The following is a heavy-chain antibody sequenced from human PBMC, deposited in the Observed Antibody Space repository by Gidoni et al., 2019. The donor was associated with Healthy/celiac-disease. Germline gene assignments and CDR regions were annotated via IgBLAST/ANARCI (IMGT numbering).Heavy chain of an antibody. CDR2: ISYDGSNK. Sequence: QVQLVASGGGVVQPGRSLRLSCAASGFTFSSYAMHWVRQAPGKGLEWVAVISYDGSNKYYADSVKGRFTISRDNSKNTLYLQMNSLRAEDTAVYYCARDRLGYCSGGSCYYYGMDVWGQGTTVTVSS. D-gene: IGHD2-15*01. J-gene: IGHJ6*02. CDR1: GFTFSSYA. V-gene: IGHV3-30-3*01. CDR3: ARDRLGYCSGGSCYYYGMDV.